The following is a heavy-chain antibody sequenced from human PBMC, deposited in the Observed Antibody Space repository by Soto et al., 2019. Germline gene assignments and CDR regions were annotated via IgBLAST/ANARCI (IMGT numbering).Heavy chain of an antibody. CDR2: ISYDGSVE. V-gene: IGHV3-30*03. Sequence: PAESLRPSCAASGFTFSKYGMHWVRQAPGKGLEWVAVISYDGSVEYYGDSVKGRFTISRDNSQHTLFLQMNSLRAEDTAVYYSASPSEPLRAPYYFDAWGRKTLMTV. CDR3: ASPSEPLRAPYYFDA. CDR1: GFTFSKYG. D-gene: IGHD1-26*01. J-gene: IGHJ4*02.